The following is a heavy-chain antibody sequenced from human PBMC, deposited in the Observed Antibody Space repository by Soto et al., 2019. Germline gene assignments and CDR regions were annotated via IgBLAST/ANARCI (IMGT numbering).Heavy chain of an antibody. CDR2: MNPNSGNT. J-gene: IGHJ4*02. CDR3: AREKGRGKLDY. CDR1: GYTFTSYD. D-gene: IGHD1-1*01. Sequence: QVQLVQSGAEVKKPGASVKVSCKASGYTFTSYDIDWVRQATGQGLEWMGWMNPNSGNTGYAQKVQGRVTMTTNTSRRTAYMELRSLRSKHTAVHYCAREKGRGKLDYWGQGTLVTVSS. V-gene: IGHV1-8*01.